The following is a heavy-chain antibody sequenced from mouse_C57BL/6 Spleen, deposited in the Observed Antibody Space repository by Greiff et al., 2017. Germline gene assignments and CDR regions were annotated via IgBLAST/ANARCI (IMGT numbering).Heavy chain of an antibody. V-gene: IGHV5-4*03. CDR1: GFTFSSYA. J-gene: IGHJ2*01. D-gene: IGHD2-3*01. CDR2: ISDGGSYT. Sequence: EVQGVESGGGLVKPGGSLKLSCAASGFTFSSYAMSWVRQTPEKRLEWVATISDGGSYTYYPDNVKGRFTISRDNAKNNLYLQMSHLKSEDTAMYYCARRYDGYLDYWGQGTTLTVSS. CDR3: ARRYDGYLDY.